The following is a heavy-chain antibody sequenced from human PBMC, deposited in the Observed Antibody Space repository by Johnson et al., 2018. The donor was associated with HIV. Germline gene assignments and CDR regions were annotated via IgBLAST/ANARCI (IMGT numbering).Heavy chain of an antibody. CDR3: AKGYSSTWHDAFNI. CDR1: GFTFSNYA. D-gene: IGHD6-13*01. V-gene: IGHV3-23*04. Sequence: VQLVESGGGLVQPGGSLRLSCAASGFTFSNYAMTWVRQVAGKGLEWVSAISSSGGDTYSADSVEGRFSVSRDNSKNILYLHMNIVRTDDTALYYCAKGYSSTWHDAFNIWGQGTMVTVSS. CDR2: ISSSGGDT. J-gene: IGHJ3*02.